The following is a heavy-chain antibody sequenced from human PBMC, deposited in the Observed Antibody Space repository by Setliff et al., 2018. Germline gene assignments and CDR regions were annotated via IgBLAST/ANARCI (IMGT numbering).Heavy chain of an antibody. V-gene: IGHV4-61*02. Sequence: SETLSLTCTVSGGSIGSGSYYWSWIRQPAGKGLEWIGRIYTSGSTNYNPSLKSRVTISVDTSKNQFSLKLSSVTAADTAVYYCARGRGYSYGSTFHYYYGMDVWGQGTTVTVSS. CDR2: IYTSGST. CDR1: GGSIGSGSYY. D-gene: IGHD5-18*01. CDR3: ARGRGYSYGSTFHYYYGMDV. J-gene: IGHJ6*02.